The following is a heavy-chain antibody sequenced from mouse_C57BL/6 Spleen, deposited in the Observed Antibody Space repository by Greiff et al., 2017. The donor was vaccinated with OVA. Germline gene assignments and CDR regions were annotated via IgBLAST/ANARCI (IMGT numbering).Heavy chain of an antibody. CDR2: IWSGGST. CDR3: ARITVNWYVDV. D-gene: IGHD4-1*01. V-gene: IGHV2-4*01. Sequence: VQLQQSGPGLVQPSQSLSITCTVSGFSLTSYGVHWVRQPPGKGLEWLGVIWSGGSTDYNAAFISRLSISKDNSKSQVFFKMNSLQADDTAIYYCARITVNWYVDVWGTGTTVTVAS. CDR1: GFSLTSYG. J-gene: IGHJ1*03.